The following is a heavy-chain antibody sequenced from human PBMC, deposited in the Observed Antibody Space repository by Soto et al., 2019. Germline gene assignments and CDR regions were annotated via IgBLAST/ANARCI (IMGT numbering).Heavy chain of an antibody. CDR1: GYTFTSYG. Sequence: GASVKVSCKASGYTFTSYGISWVRQAPGQGLEWMGWISAYNGNTNYAQKLQGRVTMTTDTSTSTAYMELRSLRSDDTAVYYCARGAYSSGWYGGAFDIWGQGTMVTVSS. CDR3: ARGAYSSGWYGGAFDI. J-gene: IGHJ3*02. D-gene: IGHD6-19*01. V-gene: IGHV1-18*01. CDR2: ISAYNGNT.